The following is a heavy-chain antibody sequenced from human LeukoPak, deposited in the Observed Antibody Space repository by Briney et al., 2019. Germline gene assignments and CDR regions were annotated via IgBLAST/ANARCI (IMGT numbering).Heavy chain of an antibody. CDR3: ARDTGYSSSWPFDY. D-gene: IGHD6-13*01. Sequence: SVKVSCKASGGTVSSYAISWVRQAPGQGLEWMGGIIPIFGTANYAQKFQGRVTITADESTSTAYMELSSLRSEDTAVYYCARDTGYSSSWPFDYWGQGTLVTVSS. CDR2: IIPIFGTA. V-gene: IGHV1-69*01. CDR1: GGTVSSYA. J-gene: IGHJ4*02.